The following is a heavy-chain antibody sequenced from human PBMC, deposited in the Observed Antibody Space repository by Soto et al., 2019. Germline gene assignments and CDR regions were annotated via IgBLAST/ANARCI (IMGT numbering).Heavy chain of an antibody. J-gene: IGHJ6*02. CDR3: ARGGHRGHGMDG. Sequence: QVQLVESGGGVVQPGRSLRLYCAASGFTFSSYGMHWVRQAPGKGLEWVAVIWYDGSNKYYADSVKGRFTISRDNSKNTLYLQMNSLRAEDTAVYYCARGGHRGHGMDGWGQGTTVTVSS. CDR1: GFTFSSYG. V-gene: IGHV3-33*01. CDR2: IWYDGSNK.